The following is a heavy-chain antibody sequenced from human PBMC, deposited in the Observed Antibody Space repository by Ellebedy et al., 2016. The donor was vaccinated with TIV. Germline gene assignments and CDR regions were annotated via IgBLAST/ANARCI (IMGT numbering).Heavy chain of an antibody. D-gene: IGHD2-21*01. CDR2: IYYSGST. V-gene: IGHV4-61*01. CDR1: GGSVSSGSYY. CDR3: ARDGVRQGMDV. Sequence: MPSETLSLTCTVSGGSVSSGSYYWSWIRPPPGKGLEWIGYIYYSGSTNYNPSLKSRVTISVDTSKNQFSLKLSSVTAADTAVYYCARDGVRQGMDVWGQGTTVTVSS. J-gene: IGHJ6*02.